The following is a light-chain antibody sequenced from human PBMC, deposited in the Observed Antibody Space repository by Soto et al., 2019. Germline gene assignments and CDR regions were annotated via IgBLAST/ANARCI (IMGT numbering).Light chain of an antibody. Sequence: EIVLSQSPCTLSLSPGERATLSCRASQSVRSKYLAWYQQKPGQAPRLLIYVASSRAAGIPDRFSGSGSGTDFTLTISRLEPEDFAVYYCQQYGTSPFTFAPGTKVAIK. V-gene: IGKV3-20*01. CDR2: VAS. J-gene: IGKJ3*01. CDR1: QSVRSKY. CDR3: QQYGTSPFT.